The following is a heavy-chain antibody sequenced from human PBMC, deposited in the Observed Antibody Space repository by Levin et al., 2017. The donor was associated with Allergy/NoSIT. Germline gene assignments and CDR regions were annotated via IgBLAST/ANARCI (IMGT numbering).Heavy chain of an antibody. Sequence: SETLSLTCAVYGGSFSGYYWSWIRQPPGKGLEWIGEINHSGSTNYNPSLKSRVTISVDTSKNQFSLKLSSVTAADTAVYYCARGRMVRGEDYWGQGTLVTVSS. V-gene: IGHV4-34*01. CDR2: INHSGST. CDR1: GGSFSGYY. J-gene: IGHJ4*02. D-gene: IGHD3-10*01. CDR3: ARGRMVRGEDY.